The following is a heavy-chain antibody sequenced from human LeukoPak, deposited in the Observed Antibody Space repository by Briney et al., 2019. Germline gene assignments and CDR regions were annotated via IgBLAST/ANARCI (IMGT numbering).Heavy chain of an antibody. CDR2: IYYSGNT. CDR3: ARRTSGYYYYFDY. V-gene: IGHV4-59*08. Sequence: PSETLSLTCTVSGGPISSYYWSWIRQPPGKGLEWIGCIYYSGNTNYNPSLKSRVSISVDTSKNQFSLKLSSVTAADTAVYYCARRTSGYYYYFDYWGQGTLVTVSS. CDR1: GGPISSYY. D-gene: IGHD3-3*01. J-gene: IGHJ4*02.